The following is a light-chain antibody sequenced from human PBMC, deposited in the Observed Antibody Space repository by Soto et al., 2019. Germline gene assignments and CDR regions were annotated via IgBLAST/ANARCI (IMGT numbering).Light chain of an antibody. CDR2: DAT. J-gene: IGKJ2*01. V-gene: IGKV1-5*01. Sequence: DIQMTQSPSTLSASVGDRVTITCRASQSISSWLAWYQQKPGKAPKILIYDATSLESGVPSRFSGSGSGTEFTLTISSLQPDDFAPYYCQQYNSYPMYTFGQGTKLEIK. CDR1: QSISSW. CDR3: QQYNSYPMYT.